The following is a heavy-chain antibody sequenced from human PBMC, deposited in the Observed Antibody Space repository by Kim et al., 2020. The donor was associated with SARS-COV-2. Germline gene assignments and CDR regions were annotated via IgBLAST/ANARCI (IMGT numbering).Heavy chain of an antibody. CDR2: IYYSGST. J-gene: IGHJ4*02. CDR3: ARHPYGGNPY. Sequence: SETLSLTCTVSGGSISSSSYYWGWIRQPPGKGLEWIGSIYYSGSTYYNPSLKSRVTISVDTSKNQFSLKLSSVTAADTAVYYCARHPYGGNPYWVQGTLVTVSS. V-gene: IGHV4-39*01. CDR1: GGSISSSSYY. D-gene: IGHD2-15*01.